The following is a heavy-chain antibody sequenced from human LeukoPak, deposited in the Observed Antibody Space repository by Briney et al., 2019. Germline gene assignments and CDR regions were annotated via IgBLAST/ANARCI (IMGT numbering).Heavy chain of an antibody. Sequence: PSETLSLTCAVYGGSFSGYYWSWIRQPPGKGLEWIGEINHGGSTNYNPSLKSRVTISVDTSKNQFSLKLSSVTAADTAVYYCARGRDYWGQGTLVTVSS. V-gene: IGHV4-34*01. CDR2: INHGGST. J-gene: IGHJ4*02. CDR1: GGSFSGYY. CDR3: ARGRDY.